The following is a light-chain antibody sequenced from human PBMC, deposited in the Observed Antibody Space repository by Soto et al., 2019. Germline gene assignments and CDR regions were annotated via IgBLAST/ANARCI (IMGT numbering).Light chain of an antibody. CDR1: SSNIGAGYD. V-gene: IGLV1-40*01. CDR3: SSYVSTSRYV. J-gene: IGLJ1*01. Sequence: QSALTQPPSVSGAQGQRVTISCTGSSSNIGAGYDVHWYQQLPGTAPKLLIYGNNNRPSGVPDRFSGSKSGPSASLTISGLQAEDEADYYCSSYVSTSRYVFGAGTKVTVL. CDR2: GNN.